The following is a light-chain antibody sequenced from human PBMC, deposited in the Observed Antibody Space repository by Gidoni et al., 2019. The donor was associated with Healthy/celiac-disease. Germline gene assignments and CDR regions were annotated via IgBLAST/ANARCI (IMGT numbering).Light chain of an antibody. CDR1: SSDVGGYNY. CDR3: SSYTSSSTLAV. CDR2: EVS. Sequence: SALIKPPSVSGPPGQPITISCTGTSSDVGGYNYVSWYQQHPGKAPKLMIYEVSNRPSGVSNRFSGSKSGNTASLTISGLQAEDEADYYCSSYTSSSTLAVFGGGTKLTVL. J-gene: IGLJ3*02. V-gene: IGLV2-14*01.